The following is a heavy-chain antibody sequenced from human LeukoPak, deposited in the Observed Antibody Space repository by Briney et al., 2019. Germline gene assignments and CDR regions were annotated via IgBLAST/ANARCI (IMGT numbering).Heavy chain of an antibody. V-gene: IGHV4-61*02. CDR3: ARSVSGYYSD. CDR2: IYTSGST. CDR1: GGSISSGSYY. Sequence: TSETLSLTCTVSGGSISSGSYYWSWIRQPAGKGLEWIGRIYTSGSTNYNPSLKSRVTMSVDTSKNQFSLKLSSVTAADTAVYYCARSVSGYYSDWGQGTLVTVSS. D-gene: IGHD3-22*01. J-gene: IGHJ4*02.